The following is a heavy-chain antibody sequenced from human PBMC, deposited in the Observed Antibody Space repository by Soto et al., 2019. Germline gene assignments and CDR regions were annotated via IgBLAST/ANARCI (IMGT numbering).Heavy chain of an antibody. Sequence: ASVKVSCKASGYTFTSYAMHWVRQAPGQRLEWMGWINADNGNTNYSQKLQGRVTMTTDTSTSTAYMELRSLRSDDTAVYYCARDKDIVVVVAATHFDYWGQGTLVTVS. CDR3: ARDKDIVVVVAATHFDY. D-gene: IGHD2-15*01. CDR2: INADNGNT. V-gene: IGHV1-3*01. CDR1: GYTFTSYA. J-gene: IGHJ4*02.